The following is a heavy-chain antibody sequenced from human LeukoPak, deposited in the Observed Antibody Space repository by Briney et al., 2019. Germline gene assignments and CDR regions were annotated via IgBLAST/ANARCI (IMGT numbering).Heavy chain of an antibody. J-gene: IGHJ6*03. CDR2: IYYSGST. V-gene: IGHV4-39*01. Sequence: SETLSLTCTVSGGSISTGYYWGWIRQPPGKGLEWIGSIYYSGSTYYNPSLKSRVTISVDTSKNQFSLKLSSVTAADTAVYYCARQYSNYAGYDYSYMDVWGKGTTVTVSS. CDR1: GGSISTGYY. D-gene: IGHD4-11*01. CDR3: ARQYSNYAGYDYSYMDV.